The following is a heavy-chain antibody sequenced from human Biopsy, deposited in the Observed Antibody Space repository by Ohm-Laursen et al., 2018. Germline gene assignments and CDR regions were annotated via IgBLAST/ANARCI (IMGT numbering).Heavy chain of an antibody. CDR2: VYWDNDK. CDR1: GFSLSSHGVG. Sequence: TQTLTLTCTFSGFSLSSHGVGVGWIRQPPGEALEWLAIVYWDNDKRYSPSLWSRLNIWKDASKNRVVLTLTDMDPVDTAIYYCAHVVITYGGIIALDAFDVWGQGSMVIVSS. V-gene: IGHV2-5*02. J-gene: IGHJ3*01. CDR3: AHVVITYGGIIALDAFDV. D-gene: IGHD3-16*02.